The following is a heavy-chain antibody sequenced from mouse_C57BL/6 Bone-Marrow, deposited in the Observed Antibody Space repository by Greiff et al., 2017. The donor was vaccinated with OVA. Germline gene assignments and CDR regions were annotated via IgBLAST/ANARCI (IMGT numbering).Heavy chain of an antibody. Sequence: EVKLVESGGGLVKPGGSLKLSCAASGFTFSSYAMSWVRQTPEKRLEWVATISDGGSYTYYPDNVKGRFTISRDNAQNNLYLQMSHLKSEDTAMYYCARGSYYSNHGYFDVWGTGTTVTVSS. J-gene: IGHJ1*03. CDR1: GFTFSSYA. CDR2: ISDGGSYT. V-gene: IGHV5-4*03. D-gene: IGHD2-5*01. CDR3: ARGSYYSNHGYFDV.